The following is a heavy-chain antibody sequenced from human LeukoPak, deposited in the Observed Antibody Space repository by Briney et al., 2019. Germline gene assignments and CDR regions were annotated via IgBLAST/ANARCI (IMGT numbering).Heavy chain of an antibody. CDR3: ARGGLYCSSTSCSIKWGMDV. J-gene: IGHJ6*04. CDR1: GYTFTGYY. D-gene: IGHD2-2*01. V-gene: IGHV1-2*04. CDR2: INPNSGGT. Sequence: ASVKVSCKASGYTFTGYYMHWVRQAPGQGLEWMGWINPNSGGTNYAQKFQGWVTMTRDTSISTAYMEPSRLRSDDTAVYYCARGGLYCSSTSCSIKWGMDVWGKGTTVTVSS.